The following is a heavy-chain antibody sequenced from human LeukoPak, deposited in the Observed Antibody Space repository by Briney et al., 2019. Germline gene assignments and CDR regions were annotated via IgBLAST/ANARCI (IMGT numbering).Heavy chain of an antibody. V-gene: IGHV4-39*01. CDR2: IYYSGST. Sequence: SETLSLTCTVSGGSISSSSYYWGWIRQPPREGLEWIGSIYYSGSTYYNPSLKSRVTISVDTSKNQFSLKLSSVTAADTAVYYCARHIVVVPAAISFDPWGQGTLVTVSS. CDR3: ARHIVVVPAAISFDP. CDR1: GGSISSSSYY. D-gene: IGHD2-2*02. J-gene: IGHJ5*02.